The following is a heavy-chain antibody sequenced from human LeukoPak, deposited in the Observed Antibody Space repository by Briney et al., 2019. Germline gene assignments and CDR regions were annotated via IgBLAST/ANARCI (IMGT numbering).Heavy chain of an antibody. CDR3: ARVGIAAAGTRRWFDP. CDR2: IYHSGST. CDR1: GGSISSSNW. J-gene: IGHJ5*02. V-gene: IGHV4-4*02. D-gene: IGHD6-13*01. Sequence: PSGTLSLTCAVSGGSISSSNWWSWVRQPPGKGLEWIGEIYHSGSTNYNPSLKSRVTISVDKSKNQFSLKLSSVTAADTAVYYCARVGIAAAGTRRWFDPWGQGTLVTVSS.